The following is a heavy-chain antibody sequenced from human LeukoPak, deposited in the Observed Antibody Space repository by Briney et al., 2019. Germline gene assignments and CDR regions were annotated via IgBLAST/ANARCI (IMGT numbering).Heavy chain of an antibody. J-gene: IGHJ6*02. CDR2: IYYSGST. Sequence: SQTLSLTCTVSGGPISSGGYYWRWIRQHPGKGLEWIGYIYYSGSTYYNPSLKSRVTILVDTSKNQFSLKLSSVTAADTAVYYCASTTDLEGYYYYGMDVWGQGTTVTVSS. D-gene: IGHD3-3*01. V-gene: IGHV4-31*03. CDR3: ASTTDLEGYYYYGMDV. CDR1: GGPISSGGYY.